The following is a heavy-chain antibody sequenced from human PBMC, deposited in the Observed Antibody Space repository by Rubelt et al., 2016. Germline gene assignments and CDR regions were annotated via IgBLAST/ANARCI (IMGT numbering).Heavy chain of an antibody. D-gene: IGHD3-10*01. J-gene: IGHJ2*01. Sequence: QVQLQESGPGLVKSSETLSLTCSVSGGSVSNDYWSWIRQTPTKGLEWIGYVYYSGNTHYNPSLKSRVTMTIDMSKNQFSLKRGSWTAADTAVYYCATAPRGKAYFDFWARGTRVTVSS. CDR1: GGSVSNDY. CDR3: ATAPRGKAYFDF. CDR2: VYYSGNT. V-gene: IGHV4-59*02.